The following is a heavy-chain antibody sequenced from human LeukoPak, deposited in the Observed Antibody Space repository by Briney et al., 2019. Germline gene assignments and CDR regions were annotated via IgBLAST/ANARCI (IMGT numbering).Heavy chain of an antibody. J-gene: IGHJ4*02. V-gene: IGHV3-9*01. D-gene: IGHD3-9*01. Sequence: PGGSLRLSCAASGFTFSTYGMSWVRQAPGKGLEWVSGISWNSGSIGYADSVKGRFTISRDNAKNSLYLQMNSLRAEDTALYYCAKSSDILTGYCDYWGQGTLVTVSS. CDR3: AKSSDILTGYCDY. CDR1: GFTFSTYG. CDR2: ISWNSGSI.